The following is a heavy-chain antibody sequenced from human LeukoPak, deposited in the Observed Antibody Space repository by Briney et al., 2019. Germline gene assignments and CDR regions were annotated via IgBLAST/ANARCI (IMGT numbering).Heavy chain of an antibody. CDR1: GGSFSGYY. V-gene: IGHV4-34*01. D-gene: IGHD6-13*01. CDR2: INHSGST. J-gene: IGHJ4*02. Sequence: SETLPLTCAVYGGSFSGYYWSWIRQPPGKGLEWIGEINHSGSTNYNPSLKSRVTISVDTSKNQFSLKLSSVTAADTAVYYCARSIAAAGIDYWGQGALVTVSS. CDR3: ARSIAAAGIDY.